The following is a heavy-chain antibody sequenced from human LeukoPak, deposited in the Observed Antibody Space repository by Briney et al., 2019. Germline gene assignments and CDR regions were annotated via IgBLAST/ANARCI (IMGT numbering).Heavy chain of an antibody. CDR3: VKDLSGSDAFDY. J-gene: IGHJ4*02. Sequence: PGGSLRLSCSASAFIFSIYAMHWVRQAPGKGLEFVSASSHVGVGTRYADSGKGRFTISRDNTKNTLYIQMSRLRAEETGVYFCVKDLSGSDAFDYWGQGTLVAVSS. CDR1: AFIFSIYA. V-gene: IGHV3-64*05. CDR2: SSHVGVGT. D-gene: IGHD1-26*01.